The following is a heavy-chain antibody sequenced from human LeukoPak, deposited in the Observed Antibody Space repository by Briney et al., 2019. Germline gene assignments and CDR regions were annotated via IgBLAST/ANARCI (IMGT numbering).Heavy chain of an antibody. J-gene: IGHJ6*03. CDR1: GFTFSSYW. CDR3: ARSLRYFDWSPNYYYMDV. Sequence: PGGSLRLSCAASGFTFSSYWMSWVRQAPGKGLEWVANIKQDGSEKYYVDSVKGRFTISRDNAKNSLYLQMNSLRAEDTAVYYCARSLRYFDWSPNYYYMDVWGKGTTVTISS. V-gene: IGHV3-7*01. D-gene: IGHD3-9*01. CDR2: IKQDGSEK.